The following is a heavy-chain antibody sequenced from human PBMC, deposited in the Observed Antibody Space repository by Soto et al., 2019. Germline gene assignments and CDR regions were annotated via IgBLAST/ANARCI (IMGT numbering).Heavy chain of an antibody. CDR3: ARGRYSSYMYYFAY. CDR1: GGSISSGGYY. Sequence: QVQLQESGPGLVKPSQTLSLTCTVSGGSISSGGYYWSWIRQHPGKGLEWIGYIYYSGSTYYNPSLQSRVTXXVXTXXNQFSLKLSSVTAADTAVYYCARGRYSSYMYYFAYWGQGTLVTVSS. V-gene: IGHV4-31*03. D-gene: IGHD6-6*01. CDR2: IYYSGST. J-gene: IGHJ4*02.